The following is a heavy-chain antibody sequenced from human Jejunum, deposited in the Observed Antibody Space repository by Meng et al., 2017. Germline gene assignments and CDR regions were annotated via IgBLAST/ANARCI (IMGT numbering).Heavy chain of an antibody. Sequence: QGQLGQSGAEEKKPGSSVKVSCKTSGGTFTSYAITWVRQAPGQGLEWMGGIIPISGTTKYAQKLQGRVTITADTSTSTAYMELSSLTSEDTAVYYCARGAVDFDYWGQGTLVTVSS. CDR3: ARGAVDFDY. CDR1: GGTFTSYA. J-gene: IGHJ4*02. CDR2: IIPISGTT. V-gene: IGHV1-69*06.